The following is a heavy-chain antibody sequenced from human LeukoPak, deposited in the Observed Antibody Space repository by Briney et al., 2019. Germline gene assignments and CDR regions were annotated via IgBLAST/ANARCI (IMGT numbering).Heavy chain of an antibody. J-gene: IGHJ3*02. CDR1: GGAISTCY. V-gene: IGHV4-34*01. Sequence: PSETLSLTCTVSGGAISTCYWSWIGQPPGKGLEWIGEINHSGSTNYNPSLKSRVTISVDTSKNQFSLKLSSVTAEDTAVYYCARGGDKVEMATISAFDIWGQGTMVTVSS. CDR2: INHSGST. D-gene: IGHD5-24*01. CDR3: ARGGDKVEMATISAFDI.